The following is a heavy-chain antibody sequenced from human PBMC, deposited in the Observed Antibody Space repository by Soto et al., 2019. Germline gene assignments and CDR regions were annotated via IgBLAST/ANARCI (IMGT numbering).Heavy chain of an antibody. CDR1: GFSFSDSY. CDR3: ASDSHAVDLGY. D-gene: IGHD3-10*01. CDR2: ISRGGSVI. V-gene: IGHV3-11*01. Sequence: GGSLRLSCAASGFSFSDSYMSWIRQAPGKGLEWVSYISRGGSVIYYADSVKGRFTISRDDAKNSLYLQMNSLRAEDTAIYYCASDSHAVDLGYWGQGTLVTVSS. J-gene: IGHJ4*02.